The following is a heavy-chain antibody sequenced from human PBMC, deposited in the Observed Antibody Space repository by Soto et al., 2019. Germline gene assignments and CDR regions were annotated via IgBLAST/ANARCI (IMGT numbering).Heavy chain of an antibody. CDR2: ISSSSSYI. D-gene: IGHD4-17*01. J-gene: IGHJ4*02. CDR3: ARAGYGDYVLDY. CDR1: GFTFSSYS. Sequence: GGSLRLSCAASGFTFSSYSMNWVRQAPGKGLEWVSSISSSSSYIYYADSVKGRSTISRDNAKNSLYLQMNSLRAEDTAVYYCARAGYGDYVLDYWGQGTLVTVSS. V-gene: IGHV3-21*01.